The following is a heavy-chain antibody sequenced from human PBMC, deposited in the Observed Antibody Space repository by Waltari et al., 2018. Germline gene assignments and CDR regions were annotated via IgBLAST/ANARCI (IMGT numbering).Heavy chain of an antibody. CDR2: LGGSSGRT. CDR3: ATDGGSWNVVGYFEF. D-gene: IGHD1-1*01. Sequence: QVQLQESGPGLVKPSETLSLTCAVSGGSISSSNWWNWIRQPPGKGLEWIGNLGGSSGRTNYNPSLKSRVTISKDTSKNQFSRKLTSVTAADSALYYCATDGGSWNVVGYFEFWGQGALVTVSS. V-gene: IGHV4-4*02. J-gene: IGHJ1*01. CDR1: GGSISSSNW.